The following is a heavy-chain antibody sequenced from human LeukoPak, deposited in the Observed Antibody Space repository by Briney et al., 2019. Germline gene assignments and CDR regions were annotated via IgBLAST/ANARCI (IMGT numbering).Heavy chain of an antibody. CDR3: ARVWPSSGWYL. V-gene: IGHV3-21*01. Sequence: GGSLRLSCAASGFTFSSYSMNWVRQAPGKGLEWVSSISSSSSYIYYADSVKGRFTISRGNAKNSLYLQMNSLRAEDTAVYYCARVWPSSGWYLWGQGTLVTVSS. J-gene: IGHJ5*02. CDR1: GFTFSSYS. D-gene: IGHD6-19*01. CDR2: ISSSSSYI.